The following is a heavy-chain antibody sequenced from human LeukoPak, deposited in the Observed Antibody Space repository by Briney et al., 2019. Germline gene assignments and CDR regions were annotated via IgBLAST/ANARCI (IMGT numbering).Heavy chain of an antibody. Sequence: PSETLSLTCTVSGGSISSSSYYWGWIRQPPGKGLEWIGSIYYSGSTYYNPSLKSRVTISVDTSKNQFSLKLSSVTAADTAVYYCARGLGGMATIKYYFDYWGQGTLVTVSS. D-gene: IGHD5-24*01. J-gene: IGHJ4*02. CDR2: IYYSGST. V-gene: IGHV4-39*07. CDR1: GGSISSSSYY. CDR3: ARGLGGMATIKYYFDY.